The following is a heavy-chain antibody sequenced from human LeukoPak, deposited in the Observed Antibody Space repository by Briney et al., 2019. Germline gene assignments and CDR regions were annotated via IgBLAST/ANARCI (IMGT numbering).Heavy chain of an antibody. CDR2: IRYDGSNK. J-gene: IGHJ4*02. V-gene: IGHV3-30*02. CDR1: GFTFSSYG. Sequence: AGGSLRLSCAASGFTFSSYGMHWVRQAPGKGLEWVAFIRYDGSNKYYADSVKGRFTISRDNSKNTLYLQMNSLRAEDTAVYYCAKVLEYSSSWYPEFDYWGQGTLVTVSS. D-gene: IGHD6-13*01. CDR3: AKVLEYSSSWYPEFDY.